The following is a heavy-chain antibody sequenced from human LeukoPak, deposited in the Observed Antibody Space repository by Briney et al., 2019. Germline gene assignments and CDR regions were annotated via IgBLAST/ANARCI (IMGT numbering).Heavy chain of an antibody. D-gene: IGHD3-22*01. CDR2: IYYSGIT. CDR1: GGSIRSSTYY. V-gene: IGHV4-39*01. Sequence: SETLSLTCTVSGGSIRSSTYYWGWLREPPGKGLDWIGSIYYSGITYSNPSLKSRVTISVDTSKNQFSLNLSSVTAADTAVYYCARGGYYDSSGHFDAFDIWGQGTMVTVSS. CDR3: ARGGYYDSSGHFDAFDI. J-gene: IGHJ3*02.